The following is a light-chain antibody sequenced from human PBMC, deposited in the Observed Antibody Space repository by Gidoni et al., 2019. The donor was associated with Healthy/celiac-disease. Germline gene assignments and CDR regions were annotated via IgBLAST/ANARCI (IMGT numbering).Light chain of an antibody. J-gene: IGKJ1*01. CDR1: QSISSY. Sequence: DIQMTQPPSSLSASVGDRVTIACRASQSISSYLNWYQQKPGKAPKLLIYAASSLQSGVPSRFSGSGSGTDFTLTISSLQPEDFATYYCQQSYSTPPTFXPXTKVEIK. CDR2: AAS. CDR3: QQSYSTPPT. V-gene: IGKV1-39*01.